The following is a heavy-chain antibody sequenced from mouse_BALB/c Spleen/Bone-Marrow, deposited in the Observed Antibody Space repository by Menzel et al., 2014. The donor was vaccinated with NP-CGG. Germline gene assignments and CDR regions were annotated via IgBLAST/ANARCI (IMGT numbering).Heavy chain of an antibody. CDR2: IDPSDSET. D-gene: IGHD1-2*01. CDR1: GYTFTSYW. CDR3: ARRGYGYGFAY. V-gene: IGHV1-69*02. J-gene: IGHJ3*01. Sequence: QVQLKESGAELVKPGAPVKLSCKASGYTFTSYWMNWVKQRPGRGLEWIGRIDPSDSETHYNQKFKDKATLTVDKSPSTAYIQLSSLTSENSAVYYCARRGYGYGFAYWGQGTLVTVSA.